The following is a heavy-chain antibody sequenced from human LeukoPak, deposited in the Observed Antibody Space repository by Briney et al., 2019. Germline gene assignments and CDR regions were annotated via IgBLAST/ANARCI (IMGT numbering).Heavy chain of an antibody. CDR2: ISRSSGTI. J-gene: IGHJ4*02. Sequence: PGGSLRLSCAASGFTFSSYNLNWVRQAPGKGLEWVSYISRSSGTIYYADSVKGRFTISRDNAKNSLCLQMNSLRAEDTAVYYCARGGDPDYWGQGTLVTVSS. CDR1: GFTFSSYN. D-gene: IGHD2-21*02. CDR3: ARGGDPDY. V-gene: IGHV3-48*04.